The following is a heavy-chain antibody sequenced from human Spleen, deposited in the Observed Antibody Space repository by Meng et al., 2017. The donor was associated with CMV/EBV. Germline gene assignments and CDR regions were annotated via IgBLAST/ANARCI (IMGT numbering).Heavy chain of an antibody. J-gene: IGHJ4*02. CDR1: GFTFSRYA. D-gene: IGHD3-3*01. V-gene: IGHV3-30*04. CDR3: ARDELRFLEWRIFDY. CDR2: ISYDGSNK. Sequence: SGFTFSRYAMHGVRQAPGKGLEWVAVISYDGSNKYYADSVKGRFTISRDNSKNTLYLQMNSLRAEDTAVYYCARDELRFLEWRIFDYWGQGTLVTVSS.